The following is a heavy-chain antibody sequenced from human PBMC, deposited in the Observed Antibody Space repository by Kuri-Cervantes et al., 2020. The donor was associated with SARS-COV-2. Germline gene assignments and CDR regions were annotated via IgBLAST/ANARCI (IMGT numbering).Heavy chain of an antibody. J-gene: IGHJ4*02. D-gene: IGHD3-3*01. CDR1: GYTLTELS. CDR2: FDPEDGET. Sequence: ASVKVSCKVSGYTLTELSMHWVRQAPGKGLEWMGGFDPEDGETIYAQKFQGRVTMTEDTSTDTAYMELSSLRSEDTAVYYCSTGPKEWLFFDYWGQGTLVTVSS. V-gene: IGHV1-24*01. CDR3: STGPKEWLFFDY.